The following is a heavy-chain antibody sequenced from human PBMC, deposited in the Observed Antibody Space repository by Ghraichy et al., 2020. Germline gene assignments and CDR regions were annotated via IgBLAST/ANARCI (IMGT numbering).Heavy chain of an antibody. CDR2: ISGSGGST. CDR1: GFTFSSYA. Sequence: GESLNIYCAASGFTFSSYAMSWVRQAPGKGLEWVSAISGSGGSTYYADSVKGRFTISRDNSKNTLYLQMNSLRAEDTAVYYCAKDRWYCSSTSCYSYYYYGMDVWGQGTTVTVSS. J-gene: IGHJ6*02. D-gene: IGHD2-2*02. V-gene: IGHV3-23*01. CDR3: AKDRWYCSSTSCYSYYYYGMDV.